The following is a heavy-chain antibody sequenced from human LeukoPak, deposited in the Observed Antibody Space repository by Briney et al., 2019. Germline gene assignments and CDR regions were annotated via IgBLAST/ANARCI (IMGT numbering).Heavy chain of an antibody. J-gene: IGHJ4*02. CDR3: ARGPVEQLVGVFTY. CDR1: GGSISSNNYY. Sequence: PSETLSLTCTVSGGSISSNNYYWGWIRQPPGKGLEWIGNIYYSGSTYYNPSLKSRVTISVDTSKNQFSLKLSSVTAADTAVYYCARGPVEQLVGVFTYWGQGTLVTVSS. D-gene: IGHD6-6*01. CDR2: IYYSGST. V-gene: IGHV4-39*01.